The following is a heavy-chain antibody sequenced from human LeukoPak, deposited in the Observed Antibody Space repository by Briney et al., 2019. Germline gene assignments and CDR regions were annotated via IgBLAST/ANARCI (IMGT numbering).Heavy chain of an antibody. CDR3: ARVVGVGMTHFDY. Sequence: NSSETLSLTCAVSGGSISSGGYFWSWIRQPPGKSLEWIGYIYHSGSTYYNPSLKSRVTISVDRSKNQFSLKLSSVTAADTAVYYCARVVGVGMTHFDYWGKGTLVTVSS. D-gene: IGHD2-15*01. CDR1: GGSISSGGYF. CDR2: IYHSGST. J-gene: IGHJ4*02. V-gene: IGHV4-30-2*01.